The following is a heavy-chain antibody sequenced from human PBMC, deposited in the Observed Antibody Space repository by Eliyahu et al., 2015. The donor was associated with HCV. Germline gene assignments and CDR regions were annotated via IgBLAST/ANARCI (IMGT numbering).Heavy chain of an antibody. V-gene: IGHV4-34*01. Sequence: IRQPPGEGLEWVGEITHSGSTNFNPSLKGRVTISMDRSKNQFSLMLKSVSAADTAVYFCAVVPAAVGSFYNWFDPWGQGTLVIASS. D-gene: IGHD2-2*01. CDR2: ITHSGST. J-gene: IGHJ5*02. CDR3: AVVPAAVGSFYNWFDP.